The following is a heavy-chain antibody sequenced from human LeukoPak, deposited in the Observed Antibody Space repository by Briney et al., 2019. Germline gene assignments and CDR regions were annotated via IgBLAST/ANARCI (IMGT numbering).Heavy chain of an antibody. V-gene: IGHV3-23*01. CDR2: IRDSGAST. J-gene: IGHJ3*02. Sequence: GGSLRLSCAASVFTFLTYAMSWVRQAPGKGLQWVSVIRDSGASTYYADSVKGRFTISRDNSKNTLYLQMNSLRAEDTAVYYCAKAGRSGWYPGWPFDIWGQGTMVTVSS. D-gene: IGHD6-19*01. CDR1: VFTFLTYA. CDR3: AKAGRSGWYPGWPFDI.